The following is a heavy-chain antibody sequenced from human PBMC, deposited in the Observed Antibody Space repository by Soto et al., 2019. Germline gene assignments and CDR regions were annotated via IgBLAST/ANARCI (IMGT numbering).Heavy chain of an antibody. V-gene: IGHV3-21*06. CDR2: ISTGGAYM. CDR1: GFTFRNNN. D-gene: IGHD2-21*01. CDR3: ARDIASPGGDYFDS. J-gene: IGHJ4*02. Sequence: EVQLVESGGGLVKAGGSRRLFCTASGFTFRNNNMNWVRQAPGKGLEWASSISTGGAYMFYADSVKGRFTISRDNAQNSLFLQIDSPRAEDTAVYYCARDIASPGGDYFDSWGQGTLVTVSS.